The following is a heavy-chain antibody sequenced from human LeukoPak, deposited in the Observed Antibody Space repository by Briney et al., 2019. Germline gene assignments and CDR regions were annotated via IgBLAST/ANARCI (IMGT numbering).Heavy chain of an antibody. CDR1: GFTFSSYA. D-gene: IGHD2-2*01. CDR2: ISYDGSNK. Sequence: GGSLRLSCAASGFTFSSYAMHWVRQAPGKGLEWVAVISYDGSNKYYAVSVKGRFTISRDNSKNTLYLQMNSLRAEDTAVYYCASVCLVVVPAAMHGGNYWGQGTLVTVSS. V-gene: IGHV3-30*04. J-gene: IGHJ4*02. CDR3: ASVCLVVVPAAMHGGNY.